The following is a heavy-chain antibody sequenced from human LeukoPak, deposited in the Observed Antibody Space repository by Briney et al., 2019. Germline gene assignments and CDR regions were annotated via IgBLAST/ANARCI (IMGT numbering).Heavy chain of an antibody. D-gene: IGHD3-16*01. Sequence: SVKVSCTASGFTFTSSAVQWVRQARGQRLEWIGWIVVGSGNTNYAQKFQERVTITRDMSTSTAYMELSSLRSEDTAVYYCAARAGEQAFDIWGQGTMVTVSS. V-gene: IGHV1-58*01. CDR1: GFTFTSSA. J-gene: IGHJ3*02. CDR3: AARAGEQAFDI. CDR2: IVVGSGNT.